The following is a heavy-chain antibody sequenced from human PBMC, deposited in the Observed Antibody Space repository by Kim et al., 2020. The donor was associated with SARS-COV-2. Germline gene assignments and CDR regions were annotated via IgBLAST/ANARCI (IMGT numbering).Heavy chain of an antibody. V-gene: IGHV3-7*01. CDR2: IKQDGSEK. CDR3: ARAFGGEISPFDY. D-gene: IGHD3-10*01. J-gene: IGHJ4*02. Sequence: GGSLRLSCAASRFTFRDFWMTWVRQAPGKGLEWVANIKQDGSEKYYVDSVKGRFTISRDNAKNSLYLQMNSLRAEDTAVYYCARAFGGEISPFDYWGRGTLVTVSS. CDR1: RFTFRDFW.